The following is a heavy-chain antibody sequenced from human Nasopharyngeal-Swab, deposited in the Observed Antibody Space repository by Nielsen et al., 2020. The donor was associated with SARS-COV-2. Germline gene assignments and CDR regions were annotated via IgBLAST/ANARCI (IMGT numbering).Heavy chain of an antibody. J-gene: IGHJ4*02. V-gene: IGHV3-23*01. CDR3: AKGGSGWPFDY. Sequence: GGSLRLSCAASGFTFSSYALSWVRQAPGEGLEWVSAISGSGGSTYYADSVKGRFTISRDNSKNTLYLQMNSLRAEDTAVYYCAKGGSGWPFDYWGQGTLVTVSS. CDR1: GFTFSSYA. D-gene: IGHD6-19*01. CDR2: ISGSGGST.